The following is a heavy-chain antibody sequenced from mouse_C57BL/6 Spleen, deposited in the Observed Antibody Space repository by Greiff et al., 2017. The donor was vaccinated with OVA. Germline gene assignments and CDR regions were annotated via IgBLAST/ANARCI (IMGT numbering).Heavy chain of an antibody. V-gene: IGHV7-3*01. CDR1: GFTFTDYY. CDR3: ARTPYYGSSYGVFDV. Sequence: EVQLQESGGGLVQPGGSLSLSCAASGFTFTDYYMSWVRQPPGKALEWLGFISNKANGSTTEYSASVKGRFTISRDNSQSILYLQMNALRADDSATYYCARTPYYGSSYGVFDVWGTGTTVTVSS. D-gene: IGHD1-1*01. CDR2: ISNKANGSTT. J-gene: IGHJ1*03.